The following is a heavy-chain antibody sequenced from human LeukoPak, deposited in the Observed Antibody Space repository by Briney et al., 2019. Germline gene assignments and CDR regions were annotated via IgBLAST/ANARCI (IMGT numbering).Heavy chain of an antibody. D-gene: IGHD3-10*01. Sequence: SETLSLTCTVSGDSIRSTSYYWGWIRQPPGKGLEWIGSIYSGNTYYNPSLMSRVTISVDTSKNQFSLKLSSVTAADTAVYYCARGYGTFDYWGQGTLVTVSS. CDR1: GDSIRSTSYY. CDR3: ARGYGTFDY. J-gene: IGHJ4*02. CDR2: IYSGNT. V-gene: IGHV4-39*07.